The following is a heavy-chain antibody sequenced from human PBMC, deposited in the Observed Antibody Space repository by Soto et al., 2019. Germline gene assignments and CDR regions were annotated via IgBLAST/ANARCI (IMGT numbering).Heavy chain of an antibody. J-gene: IGHJ6*02. CDR1: GGSISSYY. D-gene: IGHD1-20*01. V-gene: IGHV4-59*13. CDR2: IYYNGIT. Sequence: QVQLQETGPGLVKPSETLSPTCTVSGGSISSYYWSWIRQPPGKGLEWIGYIYYNGITNYDPSFKSRFTISVDTSKNQFSLKLSSVTAADTAVYYCAGYKSNYYYGMDVGGQGTTVTVSS. CDR3: AGYKSNYYYGMDV.